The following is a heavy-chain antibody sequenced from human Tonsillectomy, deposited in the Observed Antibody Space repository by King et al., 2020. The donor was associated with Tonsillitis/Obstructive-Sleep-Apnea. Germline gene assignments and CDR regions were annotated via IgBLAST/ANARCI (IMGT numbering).Heavy chain of an antibody. CDR1: GFTVSSNY. J-gene: IGHJ4*02. CDR2: IYSGGST. Sequence: VQLVESGGGLVQPGGSLRLSCAASGFTVSSNYMSWVRQAPGKGLEWVSVIYSGGSTYYAESAKGRFTIFRDNSKNTLYLQMNSLRADDTAVYYCARVGPYSNYGFWGQGTLVTVSS. D-gene: IGHD4-11*01. CDR3: ARVGPYSNYGF. V-gene: IGHV3-66*01.